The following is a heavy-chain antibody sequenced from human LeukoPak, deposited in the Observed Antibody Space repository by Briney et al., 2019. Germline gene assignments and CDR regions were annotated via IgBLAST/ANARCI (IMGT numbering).Heavy chain of an antibody. CDR2: ILSSGRI. CDR3: ARRVISEFSIDKGNWLDP. CDR1: GGSISNYY. V-gene: IGHV4-4*09. Sequence: SETLSLTCTVSGGSISNYYWNWIRQSPGKGLERIGYILSSGRIHQVLSLTSPISLSGDTSKNQFSLTLSSVPAADTAVYYCARRVISEFSIDKGNWLDPGGQGTLVTVSS. D-gene: IGHD3-3*02. J-gene: IGHJ5*02.